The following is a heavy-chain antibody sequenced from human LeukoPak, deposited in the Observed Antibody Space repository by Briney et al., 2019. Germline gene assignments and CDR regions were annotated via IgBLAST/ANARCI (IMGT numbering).Heavy chain of an antibody. Sequence: ASVKVSCKASGYTFTGYYMHWVREAPGQGLEWMGWINPNSGGTNYAQKFQGRVTMTRDTSISTAYMELSRLRSDDTAVYYCAREDCSGGSCYYVFDYWGQGTLVTVSS. J-gene: IGHJ4*02. V-gene: IGHV1-2*02. CDR3: AREDCSGGSCYYVFDY. CDR1: GYTFTGYY. CDR2: INPNSGGT. D-gene: IGHD2-15*01.